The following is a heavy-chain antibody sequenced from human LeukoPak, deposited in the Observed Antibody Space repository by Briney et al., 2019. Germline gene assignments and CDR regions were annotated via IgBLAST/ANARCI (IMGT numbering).Heavy chain of an antibody. CDR2: ISYDGSNK. D-gene: IGHD1-26*01. CDR1: GFTFSSYG. J-gene: IGHJ4*02. V-gene: IGHV3-30*18. Sequence: GGSLRLSCAASGFTFSSYGIHWVRQAPGKGLEWVAVISYDGSNKYYADSVKGRFTISRDNSKNTLYLQMNSLRAEDTAVYYCAKEVVTLLGSLTPPDYWGQGTLVTVSS. CDR3: AKEVVTLLGSLTPPDY.